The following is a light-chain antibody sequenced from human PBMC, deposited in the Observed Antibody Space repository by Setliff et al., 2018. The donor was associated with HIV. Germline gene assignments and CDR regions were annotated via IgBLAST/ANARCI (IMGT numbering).Light chain of an antibody. V-gene: IGLV2-14*03. J-gene: IGLJ1*01. CDR3: SSYAGNFVFV. Sequence: SALTQPASVSGSPRQSIAISCTGTSSDVGGYNYISWYQQHPGKAPKLILYDVAQRPSGVSDRFSGSKSGNTASLTISGLQTEDEADYYCSSYAGNFVFVFGGGTKVTVL. CDR1: SSDVGGYNY. CDR2: DVA.